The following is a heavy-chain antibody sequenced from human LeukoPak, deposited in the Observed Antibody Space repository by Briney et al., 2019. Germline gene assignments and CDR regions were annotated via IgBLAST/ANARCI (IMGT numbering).Heavy chain of an antibody. CDR3: AKGQTAYDSSGYRKLPGWYFDL. V-gene: IGHV3-9*01. CDR1: GFTFDDYA. D-gene: IGHD3-22*01. Sequence: GGSLRLSCAASGFTFDDYAMHWVRQAPGKGLEWVSGISWNSGSIGYADSVKGRFTISRDNAKNSLYLQMNSLRAEDTALYYCAKGQTAYDSSGYRKLPGWYFDLWGRGTQVTVSS. J-gene: IGHJ2*01. CDR2: ISWNSGSI.